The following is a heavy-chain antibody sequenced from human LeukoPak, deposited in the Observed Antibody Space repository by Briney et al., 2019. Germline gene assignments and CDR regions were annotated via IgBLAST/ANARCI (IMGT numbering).Heavy chain of an antibody. CDR3: TRQAIMIVAPDYFDY. V-gene: IGHV3-49*04. CDR1: GFTFSRYG. J-gene: IGHJ4*02. CDR2: IRSKAYGGTT. Sequence: GGSLRLSCVASGFTFSRYGMHWVRQAPGKGLEWVGFIRSKAYGGTTEYAASVKGRFTISRDDSKSIAYLQMNSLKTEDTAVYYCTRQAIMIVAPDYFDYWGQGTLVTVSS. D-gene: IGHD3-22*01.